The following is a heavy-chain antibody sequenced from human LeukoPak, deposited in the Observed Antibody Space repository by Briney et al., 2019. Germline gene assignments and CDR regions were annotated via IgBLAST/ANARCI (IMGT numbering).Heavy chain of an antibody. J-gene: IGHJ5*02. Sequence: PSETLSLTCTVSGVSISSSNSYWGWIRQPPGKGLEWIGRIYTSGSTNYNPSLKSRVTISVDTSKNQFSLKLSSVTAADTAVYYCARDNDGDYGNWFDPWGQGTLVTVSS. D-gene: IGHD4-17*01. CDR3: ARDNDGDYGNWFDP. V-gene: IGHV4-61*02. CDR1: GVSISSSNSY. CDR2: IYTSGST.